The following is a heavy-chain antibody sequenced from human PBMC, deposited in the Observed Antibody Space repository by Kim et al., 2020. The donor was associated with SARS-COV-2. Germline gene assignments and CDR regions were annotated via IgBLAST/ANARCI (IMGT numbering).Heavy chain of an antibody. J-gene: IGHJ4*02. V-gene: IGHV4-4*07. CDR3: ARVAASPRRPIDY. CDR2: MHISGTT. Sequence: SETLSLTCTVSGASISSNYWTWVRQPAGKGLEYIGRMHISGTTDYNPSPRGRATMSLDTSKSQFSLKLTSVPAADTAVYYCARVAASPRRPIDYWGQGTLVTVSS. CDR1: GASISSNY. D-gene: IGHD6-25*01.